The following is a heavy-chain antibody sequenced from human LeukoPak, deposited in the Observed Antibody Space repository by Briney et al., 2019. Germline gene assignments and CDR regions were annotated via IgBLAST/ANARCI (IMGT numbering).Heavy chain of an antibody. V-gene: IGHV3-21*01. D-gene: IGHD1-14*01. CDR3: ARSRTSSPYDKNLNF. Sequence: GGSLRLSCAASGFTFSSCTMSWVREAPGKGLEWVSSISSSINYIYHAGSVKGRFTISRDDAQNSVYLQMNSLKDEDTAVYYCARSRTSSPYDKNLNFWGQGTLVIVSS. J-gene: IGHJ4*02. CDR2: ISSSINYI. CDR1: GFTFSSCT.